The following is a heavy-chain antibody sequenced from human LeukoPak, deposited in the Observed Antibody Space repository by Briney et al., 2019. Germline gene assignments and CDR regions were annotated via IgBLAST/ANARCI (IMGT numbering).Heavy chain of an antibody. D-gene: IGHD5-12*01. J-gene: IGHJ4*02. Sequence: PSETLSLTCAVFGGSFSGYYWSWIRQPPGKGLEWIGEINHSGSTNYNPSLKSRVTISVDTSKNQFSLKLSSVTAADTAVYYCARRYSGYGSGSPMFAYWGQGTLVTVSS. CDR1: GGSFSGYY. CDR2: INHSGST. V-gene: IGHV4-34*01. CDR3: ARRYSGYGSGSPMFAY.